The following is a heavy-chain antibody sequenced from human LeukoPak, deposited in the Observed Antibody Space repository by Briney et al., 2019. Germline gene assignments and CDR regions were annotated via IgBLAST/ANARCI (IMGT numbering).Heavy chain of an antibody. CDR1: GFAFSSFW. CDR2: IRQDGNTK. D-gene: IGHD3-10*01. CDR3: AKQHGLYYYYYMDV. J-gene: IGHJ6*03. V-gene: IGHV3-7*01. Sequence: GGSLRLSCAASGFAFSSFWMSWVRQAPGKGLEWVANIRQDGNTKYYVDSVKGRFTVSRDNANNALYLQLSSLRAEDTAVYYCAKQHGLYYYYYMDVWGKGTTVTVSS.